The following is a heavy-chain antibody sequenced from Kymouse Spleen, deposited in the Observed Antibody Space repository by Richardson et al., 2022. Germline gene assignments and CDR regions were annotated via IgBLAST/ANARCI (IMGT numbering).Heavy chain of an antibody. Sequence: QLQLQESGPGLVKPSETLSLTCTVSGGSISSSSYYWGWIRQPPGKGLEWIGSIYYSGSTYYNPSLKSRVTISVDTSKNQFSLKLSSVTAADTAVYYCAHYGSGSYLGNYYYGMDVWGQGTTVTVSS. CDR3: AHYGSGSYLGNYYYGMDV. D-gene: IGHD3-10*01. V-gene: IGHV4-39*01. CDR2: IYYSGST. CDR1: GGSISSSSYY. J-gene: IGHJ6*02.